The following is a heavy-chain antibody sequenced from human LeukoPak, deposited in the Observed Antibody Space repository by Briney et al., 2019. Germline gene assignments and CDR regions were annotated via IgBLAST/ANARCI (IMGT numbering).Heavy chain of an antibody. J-gene: IGHJ4*02. CDR2: IWYDGSNK. CDR1: AFTFSTYG. D-gene: IGHD6-19*01. CDR3: AKGAVAGTFLCDY. V-gene: IGHV3-33*06. Sequence: PGGSLRLSCAASAFTFSTYGMHWVRQAPGKGLEWVAVIWYDGSNKYYADSVKGRFTISRDNSKNTLYLQMNSLRAEDTAVYYCAKGAVAGTFLCDYWGQGTLVTVSS.